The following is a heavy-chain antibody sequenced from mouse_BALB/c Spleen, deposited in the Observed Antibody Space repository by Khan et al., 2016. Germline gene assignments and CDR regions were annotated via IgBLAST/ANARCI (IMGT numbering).Heavy chain of an antibody. CDR2: ISYSGST. CDR3: TRDTTVVAKDYFDY. V-gene: IGHV3-2*02. Sequence: EVQLQESGPGLVKPSQSLSLTCTVTGYSITSDYAWNWIRQFPGNKLEWMGYISYSGSTSYNPSLKSRISITRDSSKNQFFLQLNSVTTEDTAAYYCTRDTTVVAKDYFDYWGQGTTLTGAS. CDR1: GYSITSDYA. D-gene: IGHD1-1*01. J-gene: IGHJ2*01.